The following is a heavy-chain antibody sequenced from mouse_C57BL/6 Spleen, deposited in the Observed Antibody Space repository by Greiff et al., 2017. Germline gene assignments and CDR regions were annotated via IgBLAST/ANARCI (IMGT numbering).Heavy chain of an antibody. D-gene: IGHD2-10*02. J-gene: IGHJ2*01. CDR2: IHPNSGST. CDR1: GYTFTSYW. CDR3: ARVGALDYFDY. Sequence: QVQLQQPGAELVKPGASVKLSCKASGYTFTSYWMHWVKQRPGQGLEWIGMIHPNSGSTNYNEKFKSKATLTVDKSSSTAYMQLSSLTSEDSAVYYCARVGALDYFDYWGKGTTLTVSS. V-gene: IGHV1-64*01.